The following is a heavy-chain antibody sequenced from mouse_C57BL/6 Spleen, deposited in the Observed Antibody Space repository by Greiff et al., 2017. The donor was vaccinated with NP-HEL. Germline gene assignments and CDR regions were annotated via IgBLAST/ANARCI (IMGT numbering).Heavy chain of an antibody. J-gene: IGHJ4*01. D-gene: IGHD1-1*01. V-gene: IGHV1-80*01. CDR2: IYPGDGDT. CDR3: ARGGYGSYAMDY. CDR1: GYAFSSYW. Sequence: VQLQQSGAELVKPGASVKISCKASGYAFSSYWMNWVKQRPGKGLEWIGEIYPGDGDTNYNGKFKGKATLTADKSSSTAYMQLSSLTSEDSAVYFCARGGYGSYAMDYWGQGTSVTVSS.